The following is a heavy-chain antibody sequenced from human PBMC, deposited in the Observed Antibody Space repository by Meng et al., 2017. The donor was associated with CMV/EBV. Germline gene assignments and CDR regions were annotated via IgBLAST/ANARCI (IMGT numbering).Heavy chain of an antibody. CDR2: ISYDGSNK. CDR1: GFTFSSYE. CDR3: ARDRVTAAAGVGWFDP. D-gene: IGHD6-13*01. Sequence: GGSLRLSCAASGFTFSSYEMNWVRQAPGKGLEWVAVISYDGSNKYYADSVKGRFTISRDNSKNTLYLQMNSLRAEDTAVYYCARDRVTAAAGVGWFDPWGQGTLVTVSS. J-gene: IGHJ5*02. V-gene: IGHV3-30*04.